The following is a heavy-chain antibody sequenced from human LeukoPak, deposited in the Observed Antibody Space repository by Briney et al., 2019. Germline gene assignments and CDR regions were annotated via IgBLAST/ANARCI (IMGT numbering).Heavy chain of an antibody. J-gene: IGHJ6*02. CDR3: ARGHYGMDV. V-gene: IGHV3-21*01. Sequence: GGSLRLSCAASGFTFSNYWMTWVRLAPGKGLEWVSSISSSSSYIYYADSVKGRFTISRDNAKNSLYLQMNSLRVEDTALYFCARGHYGMDVWGQVTTVIVSS. CDR1: GFTFSNYW. CDR2: ISSSSSYI.